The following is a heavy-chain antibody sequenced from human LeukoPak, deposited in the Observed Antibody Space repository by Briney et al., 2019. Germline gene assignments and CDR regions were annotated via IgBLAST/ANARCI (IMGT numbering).Heavy chain of an antibody. Sequence: GGSLRLSCVASGFSVNSYEMDWVRQAPGKGLEWISCMSGSGNTIYYSDSVRGRFTISRDNAKNSLYLQMNSLRVEDTAVYYCARYVVVPAVKGYYYYYMDVWGKGTTVTVSS. CDR1: GFSVNSYE. V-gene: IGHV3-48*01. J-gene: IGHJ6*03. CDR2: MSGSGNTI. D-gene: IGHD2-2*01. CDR3: ARYVVVPAVKGYYYYYMDV.